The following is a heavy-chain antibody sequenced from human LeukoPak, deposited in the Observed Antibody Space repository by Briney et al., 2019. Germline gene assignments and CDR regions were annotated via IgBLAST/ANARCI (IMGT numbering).Heavy chain of an antibody. J-gene: IGHJ4*02. CDR1: GYSISSGYY. V-gene: IGHV4-38-2*01. D-gene: IGHD3-22*01. CDR3: ASTLPVYYYDSSGYYYDY. CDR2: RFLSGTT. Sequence: SETLSLTCAVSGYSISSGYYWGGSRPPPGKGGEWIGRRFLSGTTYYNPSLKTPFTISVATSKNQFSLKLSSVTAADTAVYYCASTLPVYYYDSSGYYYDYWGQGTLVTVSS.